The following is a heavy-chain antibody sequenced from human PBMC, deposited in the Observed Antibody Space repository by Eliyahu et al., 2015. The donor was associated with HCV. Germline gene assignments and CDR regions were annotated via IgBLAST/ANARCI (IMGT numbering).Heavy chain of an antibody. J-gene: IGHJ6*02. CDR2: IKEDGSDK. CDR1: GFTFRRYW. CDR3: ARDGSGSGDDWDV. D-gene: IGHD3-10*01. V-gene: IGHV3-7*01. Sequence: EVQLVESGGGLVQPGGSLRLSCAASGFTFRRYWMAWVRQAPGKGLEWVANIKEDGSDKNYGDSVKGRFTISRDNAKSSLYLQMNSLRVEDTALYYCARDGSGSGDDWDVWGQGTTVTVSS.